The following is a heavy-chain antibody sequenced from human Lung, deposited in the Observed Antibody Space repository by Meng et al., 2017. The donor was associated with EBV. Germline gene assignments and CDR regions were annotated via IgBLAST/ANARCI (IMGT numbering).Heavy chain of an antibody. V-gene: IGHV4-31*09. D-gene: IGHD1-26*01. CDR2: IYYTGST. CDR1: GGSISSGGYY. J-gene: IGHJ4*02. CDR3: GRDQGRELINH. Sequence: QVPLPGSGPCLGKPYQPLSLLCTVPGGSISSGGYYWNWIRQHPGEGLEWIGNIYYTGSTHYNPSLNSRVDISVDKSKNQFYLSLFSVTAADTAVYYCGRDQGRELINHWGQGTLVTVSS.